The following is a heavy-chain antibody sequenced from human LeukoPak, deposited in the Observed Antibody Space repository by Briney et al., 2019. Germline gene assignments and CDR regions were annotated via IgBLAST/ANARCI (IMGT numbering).Heavy chain of an antibody. J-gene: IGHJ4*02. CDR1: GYSFNIYY. Sequence: GASVKLXGXTSGYSFNIYYIHWVRQAPGQGLEWMGMISPGGGATNNAQKFQGRVAMTRDTSTSTVYMELNSLRSEDTAVYYCARDRSRDEDFDHWGQGTQVTVSS. D-gene: IGHD5-24*01. V-gene: IGHV1-46*02. CDR2: ISPGGGAT. CDR3: ARDRSRDEDFDH.